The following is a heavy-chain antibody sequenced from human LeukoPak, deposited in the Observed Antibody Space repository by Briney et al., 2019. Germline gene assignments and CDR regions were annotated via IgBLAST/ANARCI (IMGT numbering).Heavy chain of an antibody. J-gene: IGHJ4*02. CDR2: IRSKPYDGIA. CDR1: GFTFGKYA. D-gene: IGHD1-26*01. Sequence: GGSLRLSCTASGFTFGKYAVTWVRQAPGKGLDWVGFIRSKPYDGIAEYAASVQGRFTISRDDSKAIAYLEMTSLKTEDTAVYYCSRYGFVGAVFDYWGRGTLVTVSS. CDR3: SRYGFVGAVFDY. V-gene: IGHV3-49*04.